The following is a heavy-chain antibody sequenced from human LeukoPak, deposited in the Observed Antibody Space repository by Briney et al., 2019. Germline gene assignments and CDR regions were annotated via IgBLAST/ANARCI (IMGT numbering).Heavy chain of an antibody. V-gene: IGHV3-23*01. CDR2: ISGSGVST. CDR3: AKDLKVTSRTYYFDY. J-gene: IGHJ4*02. CDR1: GFTFSSYA. D-gene: IGHD3-16*01. Sequence: GGSLRLSCAASGFTFSSYAMSWVRQAPGQGLEWVSAISGSGVSTYYADSVKGRFTISRDNSKNTLYLQMNSLRAEDTAVYYCAKDLKVTSRTYYFDYWGQGTLVTVSS.